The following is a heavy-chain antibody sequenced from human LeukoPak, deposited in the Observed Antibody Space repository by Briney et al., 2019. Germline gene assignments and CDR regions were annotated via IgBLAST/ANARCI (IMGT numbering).Heavy chain of an antibody. CDR2: IYHSGGT. V-gene: IGHV4-30-2*01. J-gene: IGHJ5*02. Sequence: PSETLSLTCAVSGGSISSGGYSWSWIWQPPGKGLEWIGYIYHSGGTYYNPSLKSRVTISVDRSKNQFSLKLSSVTAADTAVYYCAREGLGGSYGLDNWFDPWGQGTLVTVSS. CDR1: GGSISSGGYS. D-gene: IGHD1-26*01. CDR3: AREGLGGSYGLDNWFDP.